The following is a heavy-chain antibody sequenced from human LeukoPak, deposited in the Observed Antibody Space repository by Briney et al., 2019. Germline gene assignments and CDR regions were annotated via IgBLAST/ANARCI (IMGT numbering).Heavy chain of an antibody. J-gene: IGHJ6*02. CDR3: AKPAGWYYYYGMDV. CDR2: ISSSSSYV. V-gene: IGHV3-21*04. D-gene: IGHD1-14*01. CDR1: GFSFRISS. Sequence: GGSLRLSCAASGFSFRISSMSWVRQAPGKGLEWVSSISSSSSYVYYADSVKGRFTISRDNSKNTLYLQMNSLRAEDTAVYYCAKPAGWYYYYGMDVWGQGTTVTVSS.